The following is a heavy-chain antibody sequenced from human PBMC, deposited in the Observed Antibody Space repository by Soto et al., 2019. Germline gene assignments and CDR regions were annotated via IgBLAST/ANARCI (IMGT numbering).Heavy chain of an antibody. CDR2: IYYSGST. V-gene: IGHV4-59*01. CDR1: GASISSYY. Sequence: TSETLSLTCTVSGASISSYYWSWIRQPPGKGLEWIGYIYYSGSTNYNPSLKSRVTISVDTSKNQFSLKLSSVTAADTAVYYCARADSLWFGELLSTYFDYWGQGTLVTVSS. J-gene: IGHJ4*02. CDR3: ARADSLWFGELLSTYFDY. D-gene: IGHD3-10*01.